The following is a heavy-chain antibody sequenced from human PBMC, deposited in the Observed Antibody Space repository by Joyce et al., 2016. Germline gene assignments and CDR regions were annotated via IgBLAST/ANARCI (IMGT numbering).Heavy chain of an antibody. Sequence: QLQLEVSGGGVVPPGRSLRLSWAASGFTFSHHGMHWLLQVAGKGLEGVAVVSYDGSNKYYADSVRGRFTISRDNSKNMLYVQMNSLRGEDTAVYYCARENMDIVVTLLPFFDYWGQGTLVTVSS. CDR1: GFTFSHHG. J-gene: IGHJ4*02. CDR3: ARENMDIVVTLLPFFDY. D-gene: IGHD5-12*01. V-gene: IGHV3-30*03. CDR2: VSYDGSNK.